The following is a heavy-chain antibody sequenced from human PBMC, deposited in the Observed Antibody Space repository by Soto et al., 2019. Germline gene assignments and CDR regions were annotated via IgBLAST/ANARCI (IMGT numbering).Heavy chain of an antibody. V-gene: IGHV3-33*01. CDR2: IWYDGSNK. CDR3: ARGGYSSSWFLDGY. J-gene: IGHJ4*02. D-gene: IGHD6-13*01. Sequence: QVQLVESGGGVVQPGRSLRLSCAASGFTFSSYGMHWVRQAPGKGLEWVAVIWYDGSNKYYADSVKGRFTISRDNSKNTLYLQMNSLRAEDTAVYYCARGGYSSSWFLDGYWGQGTLVTVSS. CDR1: GFTFSSYG.